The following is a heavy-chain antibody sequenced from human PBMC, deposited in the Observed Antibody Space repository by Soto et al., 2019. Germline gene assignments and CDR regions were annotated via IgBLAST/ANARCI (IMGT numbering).Heavy chain of an antibody. D-gene: IGHD2-15*01. CDR2: ISSSSSTI. J-gene: IGHJ3*01. CDR3: VREEGYCCGGYCFRSAFDL. CDR1: GFTFSSYS. V-gene: IGHV3-48*01. Sequence: PGGSLRLSCAASGFTFSSYSINWVRQAPGKGLEWVSYISSSSSTIYYADSVKGRFTISRDNAKNSLYLQMNSLRAEDTAVYYCVREEGYCCGGYCFRSAFDLRGQGTVVTVSS.